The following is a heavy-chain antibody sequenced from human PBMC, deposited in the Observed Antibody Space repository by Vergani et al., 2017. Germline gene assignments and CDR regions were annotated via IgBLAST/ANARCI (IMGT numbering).Heavy chain of an antibody. D-gene: IGHD5-18*01. CDR3: ARAGYSYGCLLDY. CDR2: IYYSGST. J-gene: IGHJ4*02. CDR1: GGSISSSSYY. Sequence: QLQLQESGPGLVKPSETLSLTCTVSGGSISSSSYYWGWIRQPPGKGLEWIGSIYYSGSTYYNPSLKSRVTISVDTSKNQFSLKLSSVTAADTAVYYCARAGYSYGCLLDYWGQGTLVTVSS. V-gene: IGHV4-39*07.